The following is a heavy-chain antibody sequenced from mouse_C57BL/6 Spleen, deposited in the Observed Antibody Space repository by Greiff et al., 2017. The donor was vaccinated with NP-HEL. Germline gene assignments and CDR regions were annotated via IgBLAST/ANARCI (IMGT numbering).Heavy chain of an antibody. V-gene: IGHV5-4*01. CDR3: ARDRGGSSPLDY. J-gene: IGHJ2*01. CDR2: ISDGGSYT. CDR1: GFTFSSYA. Sequence: EVQRVESGGGLVKPGGSLKLSCAASGFTFSSYAMSWVRQTPEKRLEWVATISDGGSYTYYPDNVKGRFTISRDNAKNNLYLQMSHLKSEDTAMYYCARDRGGSSPLDYWGQGTTLTVSS. D-gene: IGHD1-1*01.